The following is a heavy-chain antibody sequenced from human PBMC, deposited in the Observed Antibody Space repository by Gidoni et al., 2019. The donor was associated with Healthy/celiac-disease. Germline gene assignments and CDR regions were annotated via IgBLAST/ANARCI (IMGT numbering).Heavy chain of an antibody. D-gene: IGHD3-22*01. CDR3: ATQEYYDSSGPDY. Sequence: QVQLQESGPGLVKPSQTLSLTCTVSGGSSSSGSYYWSWIRQPAGTGLEWIGRIYTSGSTNYNPSLKSRVTISVDTSKTQFSLKLSSVTAADTAVYYCATQEYYDSSGPDYWGQGTLVTVSS. CDR2: IYTSGST. J-gene: IGHJ4*02. CDR1: GGSSSSGSYY. V-gene: IGHV4-61*02.